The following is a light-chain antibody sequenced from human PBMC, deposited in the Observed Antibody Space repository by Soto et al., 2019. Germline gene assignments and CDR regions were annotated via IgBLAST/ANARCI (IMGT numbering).Light chain of an antibody. J-gene: IGKJ1*01. CDR2: DAS. CDR3: QHRNDWPGT. V-gene: IGKV3-11*01. CDR1: QSIDTY. Sequence: EIVLTQSPATLSSSPGERATLSCRASQSIDTYLAWYQQKPGQAPRLLIYDASDRATGIPARFSGSGSGTAFTLTISALEPEDFAVYYCQHRNDWPGTFGQGTKVDIK.